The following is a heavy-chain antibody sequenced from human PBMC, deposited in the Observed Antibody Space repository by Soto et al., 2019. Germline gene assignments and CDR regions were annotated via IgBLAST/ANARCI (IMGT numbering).Heavy chain of an antibody. CDR2: INHSGST. D-gene: IGHD3-10*01. V-gene: IGHV4-34*01. CDR1: GGSFSGYY. J-gene: IGHJ5*02. CDR3: ARGSRNYYGSGSYLPAGNWFDP. Sequence: PSETLSLTCAVYGGSFSGYYWSWIRQPPGKGLEWIGEINHSGSTNYNPSLKSRVTISVDTSKNQFSLKLSSVTAADTAVYYCARGSRNYYGSGSYLPAGNWFDPWGQGTLVTVSS.